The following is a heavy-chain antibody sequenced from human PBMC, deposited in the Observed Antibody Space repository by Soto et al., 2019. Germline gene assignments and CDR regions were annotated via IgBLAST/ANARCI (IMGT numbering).Heavy chain of an antibody. D-gene: IGHD1-26*01. CDR2: ISSSSSYI. Sequence: GGSLILSCAASGFTFSSYSMNWVRQAPGKGLEWVSSISSSSSYIYYADSVKGRFTISRDNAKNSLYLQMNSLRAEDTAVYYCARAPSGSYYFDYWGQGTLVTVSS. J-gene: IGHJ4*02. CDR1: GFTFSSYS. V-gene: IGHV3-21*01. CDR3: ARAPSGSYYFDY.